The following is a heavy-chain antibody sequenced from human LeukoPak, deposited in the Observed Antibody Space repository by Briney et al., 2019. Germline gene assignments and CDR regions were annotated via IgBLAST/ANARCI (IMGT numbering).Heavy chain of an antibody. CDR3: ARSAYSYGFAFDY. V-gene: IGHV4-59*01. J-gene: IGHJ4*02. CDR2: IYYTGST. CDR1: GGSIHSYY. D-gene: IGHD5-18*01. Sequence: SETLSLTCSVSGGSIHSYYWNWIRQPPGKGLEWIGYIYYTGSTDYNPSLKSRVTISVDTSKSQFSLKLSSVIAADTAVYYCARSAYSYGFAFDYWGQGTLVTVSS.